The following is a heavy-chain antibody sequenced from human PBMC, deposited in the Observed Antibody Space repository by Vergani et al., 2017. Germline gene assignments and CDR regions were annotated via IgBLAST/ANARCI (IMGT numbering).Heavy chain of an antibody. J-gene: IGHJ4*02. V-gene: IGHV3-30*02. Sequence: QVQLVETGGGVVQPGGSLRLYCATSGFSFNTYGAHWVRQAPGKGLEWVAFIGYDGRIKYNVDSVKGRFTISRDTSKKTLSLQMRSLRADDTAVYYCARGWYQLPNFDYWGQGTLVTVSS. CDR1: GFSFNTYG. CDR2: IGYDGRIK. CDR3: ARGWYQLPNFDY. D-gene: IGHD2-2*01.